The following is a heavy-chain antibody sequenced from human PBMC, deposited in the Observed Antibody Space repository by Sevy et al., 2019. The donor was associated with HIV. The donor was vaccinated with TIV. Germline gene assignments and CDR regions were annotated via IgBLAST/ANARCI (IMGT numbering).Heavy chain of an antibody. CDR2: IYYSGST. V-gene: IGHV4-59*08. J-gene: IGHJ6*03. Sequence: SETLSLTCTVSGGSISSYYWSWIRQPPGKGLEWIGYIYYSGSTNYNPSLKSRVTISVDTSKNQFSLKLSSVTAPDTAVYYCARHFPIVVVPAAIPDYYYMDVWGKGTTVTVSS. CDR1: GGSISSYY. D-gene: IGHD2-2*02. CDR3: ARHFPIVVVPAAIPDYYYMDV.